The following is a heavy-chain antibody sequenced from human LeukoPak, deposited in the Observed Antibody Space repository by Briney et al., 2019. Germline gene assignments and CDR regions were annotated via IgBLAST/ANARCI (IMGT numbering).Heavy chain of an antibody. Sequence: SETLSLTCTVSGVSISSYYWSWIRQPPGKGLEWIGYMYYSGSTNYNPSLKSRVTISVDTSKNQFSLKLSSVTAADTAVYYCAGRGYSYGYVAGIFDYWGQGTLVTVSS. CDR3: AGRGYSYGYVAGIFDY. CDR2: MYYSGST. D-gene: IGHD5-18*01. J-gene: IGHJ4*02. V-gene: IGHV4-59*01. CDR1: GVSISSYY.